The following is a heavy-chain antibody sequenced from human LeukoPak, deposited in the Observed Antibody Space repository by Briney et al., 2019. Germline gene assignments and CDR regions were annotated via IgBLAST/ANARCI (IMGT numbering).Heavy chain of an antibody. CDR1: GYTFTGYY. D-gene: IGHD1-26*01. V-gene: IGHV1-2*06. J-gene: IGHJ4*02. CDR2: INPNSGGT. CDR3: AKVGIVGATTSAYFEY. Sequence: GASVKVSCKASGYTFTGYYMHWVRQAPGQGLEWMGRINPNSGGTNYAQKFQGRVTMTRDTSISTAYMELSRLRSDDTAVYYCAKVGIVGATTSAYFEYWGQGTLVTVSS.